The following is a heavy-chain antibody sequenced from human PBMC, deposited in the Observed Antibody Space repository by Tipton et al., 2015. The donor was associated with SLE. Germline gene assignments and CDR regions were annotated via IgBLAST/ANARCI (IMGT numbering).Heavy chain of an antibody. J-gene: IGHJ6*03. CDR1: GGSFSGYY. D-gene: IGHD3/OR15-3a*01. Sequence: TLSLTCAGYGGSFSGYYWSWIRQPPGKGLEWIGEINHSGGTNYNPSLKSRVTISVDTSKNQFSLKLSSVTAADTAVYYCARAPGLDRDYYYYYYMDVWGKGTTVTVSS. CDR3: ARAPGLDRDYYYYYYMDV. V-gene: IGHV4-34*01. CDR2: INHSGGT.